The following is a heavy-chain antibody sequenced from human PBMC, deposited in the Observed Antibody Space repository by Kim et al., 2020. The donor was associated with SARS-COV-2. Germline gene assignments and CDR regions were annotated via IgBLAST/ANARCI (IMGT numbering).Heavy chain of an antibody. Sequence: GGSLRLSCAASGFTFGDYIMHWVRQVPGKGLEWVSGITWNSDSIGYADSVKGRFTISRDNAKNSLYLQMNSLRAEDTALYYCGTIADHALDYWGQGTLVSVPS. CDR1: GFTFGDYI. D-gene: IGHD6-13*01. V-gene: IGHV3-9*01. CDR2: ITWNSDSI. CDR3: GTIADHALDY. J-gene: IGHJ4*02.